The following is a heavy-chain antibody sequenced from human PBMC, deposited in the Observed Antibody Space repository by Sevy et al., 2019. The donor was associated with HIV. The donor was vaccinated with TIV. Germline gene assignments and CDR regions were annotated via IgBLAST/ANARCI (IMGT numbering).Heavy chain of an antibody. D-gene: IGHD2-2*01. J-gene: IGHJ3*02. Sequence: SETLSLTCAVYGGSFSGYYWSWIRQPPGKGLEWIGEINHSGSTNYNPSLKSRVTISVDTSKNQFSLKLSSVTAADTAVYYCARHCSSTSCSHASDIWGQGTMVTVSS. CDR1: GGSFSGYY. CDR3: ARHCSSTSCSHASDI. CDR2: INHSGST. V-gene: IGHV4-34*01.